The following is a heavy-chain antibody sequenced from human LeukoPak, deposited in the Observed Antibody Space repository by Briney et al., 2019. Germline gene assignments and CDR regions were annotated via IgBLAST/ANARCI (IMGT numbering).Heavy chain of an antibody. J-gene: IGHJ5*02. CDR3: ARGGGVVPAAMLVLGENWFDP. V-gene: IGHV1-18*01. CDR1: GYTFTSYG. D-gene: IGHD2-2*01. Sequence: ASVKVSCKASGYTFTSYGISWVRQAPGQGLEWMGWISAYNGNTNYAQKLQGRVTMTTDTSTSTAYMELRSLRSDDTVVYYCARGGGVVPAAMLVLGENWFDPWGQGTLVTVSS. CDR2: ISAYNGNT.